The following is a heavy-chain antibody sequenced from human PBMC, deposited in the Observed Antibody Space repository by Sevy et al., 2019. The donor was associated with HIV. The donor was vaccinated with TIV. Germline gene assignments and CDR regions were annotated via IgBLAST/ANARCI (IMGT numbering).Heavy chain of an antibody. D-gene: IGHD6-6*01. V-gene: IGHV3-33*01. J-gene: IGHJ5*01. CDR2: MWYDGRTE. CDR3: ARDAARVIVPTAGFDS. CDR1: GFTFKSFS. Sequence: GGSLRLSCVASGFTFKSFSMHWVRQAPGKGLEWAAAMWYDGRTERYADSVQGRFTISRDNPKKTWFLQMNSLRDEDTAIYYCARDAARVIVPTAGFDSWGQGTLVTVSS.